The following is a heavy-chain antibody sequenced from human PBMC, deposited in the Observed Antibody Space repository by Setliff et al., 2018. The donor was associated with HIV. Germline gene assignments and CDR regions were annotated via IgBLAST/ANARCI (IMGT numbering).Heavy chain of an antibody. V-gene: IGHV3-72*01. Sequence: RLSCAASGFSFSAHCMDWVRQAPGKGLEWVARSRERTSRYSTEYAASVRGRFRISRDESESSLYLHMDSLKSDDTAVYYCVRDLAATNMVRGRLYHYYYMDVWGKGTTVTVSS. CDR1: GFSFSAHC. J-gene: IGHJ6*03. CDR2: SRERTSRYST. CDR3: VRDLAATNMVRGRLYHYYYMDV. D-gene: IGHD3-10*01.